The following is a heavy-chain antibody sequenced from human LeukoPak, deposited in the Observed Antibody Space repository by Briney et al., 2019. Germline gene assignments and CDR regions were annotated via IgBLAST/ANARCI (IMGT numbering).Heavy chain of an antibody. D-gene: IGHD5-12*01. CDR2: ISSSSSYI. CDR3: ARDRRVYYYYYYYMDV. Sequence: NAGGSLRLSCAASGFTFSSYSMNWVRQAPGKGLEWVSSISSSSSYIYYADSVKGRFTISRDNAKNSLYLQMNSLRAEDTAVYYCARDRRVYYYYYYYMDVWGKGTTVTVSS. CDR1: GFTFSSYS. J-gene: IGHJ6*03. V-gene: IGHV3-21*01.